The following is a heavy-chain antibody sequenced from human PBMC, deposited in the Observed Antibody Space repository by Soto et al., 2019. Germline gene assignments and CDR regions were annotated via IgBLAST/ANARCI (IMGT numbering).Heavy chain of an antibody. V-gene: IGHV4-39*01. CDR3: ARHVNPWAQGAFDI. J-gene: IGHJ3*02. D-gene: IGHD7-27*01. Sequence: QLQLQESGPGLVKPSETLSLTCTVSGGSISSSSYYWGWIRQPPGKGLEWIGNIYYSGSTYYNPSLKSRVTISVDTSKNQFSLKLSYVTAADTAVYYCARHVNPWAQGAFDIWGQGTMVTVSS. CDR1: GGSISSSSYY. CDR2: IYYSGST.